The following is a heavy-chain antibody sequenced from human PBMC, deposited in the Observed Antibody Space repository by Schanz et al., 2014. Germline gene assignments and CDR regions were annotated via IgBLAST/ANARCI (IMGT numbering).Heavy chain of an antibody. D-gene: IGHD2-15*01. J-gene: IGHJ6*02. CDR3: AKARRKSNCSGGRCFDYSYYGMDG. V-gene: IGHV3-21*04. CDR2: ISSSSSYI. CDR1: GFTFSSYS. Sequence: EVQLVESGGGLVKPGGSLRLSCAASGFTFSSYSMNWVRQAPGKGLEWVSSISSSSSYIYYADSVKGRFTISRDNAKNSLYLQMNSLRAGDTAVYYCAKARRKSNCSGGRCFDYSYYGMDGWGQGTTVTVSS.